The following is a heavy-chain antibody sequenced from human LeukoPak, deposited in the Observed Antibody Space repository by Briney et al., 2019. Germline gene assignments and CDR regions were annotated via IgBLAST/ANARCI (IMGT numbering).Heavy chain of an antibody. CDR3: ARVYSKLGYYYYYMDV. CDR1: GGSISSGSYY. J-gene: IGHJ6*03. D-gene: IGHD4-11*01. CDR2: IYTSGST. Sequence: SETLSLTCTVSGGSISSGSYYWSWIRQPAGRGLEWIGRIYTSGSTNYNPSLKSRVTISVDTSKNQFSLKLGSVTAADTAVYYCARVYSKLGYYYYYMDVWGKGTTVTVSS. V-gene: IGHV4-61*02.